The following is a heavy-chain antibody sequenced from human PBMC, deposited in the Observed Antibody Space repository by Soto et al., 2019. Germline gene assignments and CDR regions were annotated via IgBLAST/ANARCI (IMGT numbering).Heavy chain of an antibody. D-gene: IGHD6-19*01. J-gene: IGHJ4*02. CDR3: AKDQAQGIAVAGEVDY. CDR1: GFTFSSYA. Sequence: PGGSLRLSCAASGFTFSSYAMSWVRQAPGKGLEWVSAISGSGGSTYYADSVKGRFTISRDNSKNTLYLQMNSLRAEDTAVYYCAKDQAQGIAVAGEVDYWGQGALVTVSS. V-gene: IGHV3-23*01. CDR2: ISGSGGST.